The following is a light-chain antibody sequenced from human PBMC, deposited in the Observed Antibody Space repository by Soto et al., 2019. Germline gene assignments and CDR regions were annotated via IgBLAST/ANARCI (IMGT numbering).Light chain of an antibody. Sequence: DIQMTQSPSSLSASVGDRVTITCRASQGISNYIAWYQQKPGKAPKLLIYAASTLQSGVPSRFSGSGSGTDFTLTISSLQTEDVATYSCQEYNSVPLFGPGTKVDIK. J-gene: IGKJ3*01. CDR3: QEYNSVPL. CDR2: AAS. V-gene: IGKV1-27*01. CDR1: QGISNY.